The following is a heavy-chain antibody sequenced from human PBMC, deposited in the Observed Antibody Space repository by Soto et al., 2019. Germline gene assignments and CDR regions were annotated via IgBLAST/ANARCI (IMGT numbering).Heavy chain of an antibody. D-gene: IGHD3-10*01. CDR1: GYIFSDYG. CDR2: ISGYSGNA. CDR3: AKRPSGTTWGESDY. V-gene: IGHV1-18*04. Sequence: QVQVMQSGAEVKKPGDSVKVSCKTSGYIFSDYGINWVRQAPGQGLEWMGWISGYSGNANLAQKFQGRVTMTTDKSTRTASMELRRLRADDTAVYYCAKRPSGTTWGESDYWGQGTLVTVSS. J-gene: IGHJ4*02.